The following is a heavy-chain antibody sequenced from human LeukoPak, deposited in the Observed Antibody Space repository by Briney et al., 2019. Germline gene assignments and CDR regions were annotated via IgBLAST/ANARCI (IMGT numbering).Heavy chain of an antibody. CDR1: GFTVSSNY. Sequence: GGSLRLSCAASGFTVSSNYMSWVRQAPGKGLEWVSAISGSGGSTYYADSVKGRFTISRDNSKNTLYLQMNSLRAEDTAVYYCAKDLGYYDSSGPIFDYWGQGTLVTVSS. CDR2: ISGSGGST. J-gene: IGHJ4*02. D-gene: IGHD3-22*01. CDR3: AKDLGYYDSSGPIFDY. V-gene: IGHV3-23*01.